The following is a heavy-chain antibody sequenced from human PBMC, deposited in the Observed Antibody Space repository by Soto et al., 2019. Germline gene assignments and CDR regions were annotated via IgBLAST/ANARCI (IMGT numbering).Heavy chain of an antibody. J-gene: IGHJ3*02. V-gene: IGHV3-49*03. D-gene: IGHD3-3*01. CDR3: TREAISDAFDI. CDR1: GFTFGDYA. Sequence: EVQLVESGGGLVQPGRSLRLSCTASGFTFGDYAMSWFRQAPGKGLEWVGFIRSKAYGGTTEYAASVKGRFTISRDDSKSIAYLQMNSLKTEDTAVYYCTREAISDAFDIWGQGTMVTVSS. CDR2: IRSKAYGGTT.